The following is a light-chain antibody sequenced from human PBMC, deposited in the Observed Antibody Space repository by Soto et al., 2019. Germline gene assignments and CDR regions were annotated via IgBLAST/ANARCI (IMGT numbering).Light chain of an antibody. Sequence: EIVLTKYPATLSLSPGERATLSCRASQSVSSYLLWYQQKPGQTPRLLIYDASNRATGIPARFSGSGSETDFTLTISSLEPEDFAVYYCQHRMNWPLTFGQGRRLEIK. V-gene: IGKV3-11*01. CDR1: QSVSSY. CDR3: QHRMNWPLT. J-gene: IGKJ5*01. CDR2: DAS.